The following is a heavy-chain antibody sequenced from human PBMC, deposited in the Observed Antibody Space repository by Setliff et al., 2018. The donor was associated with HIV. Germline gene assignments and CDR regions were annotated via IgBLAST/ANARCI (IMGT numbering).Heavy chain of an antibody. CDR2: LYVSGDT. J-gene: IGHJ6*03. CDR3: ALTGHRLLRGYMDV. Sequence: SETLSLTCYVTDDPISSYYWSWVRQPAGKGLEWIGRLYVSGDTDYNPSLKSRVTMSLDTSKKHFSLKLKSVTAADTAVYYCALTGHRLLRGYMDVWGKGTTVTVSS. D-gene: IGHD2-15*01. CDR1: DDPISSYY. V-gene: IGHV4-4*07.